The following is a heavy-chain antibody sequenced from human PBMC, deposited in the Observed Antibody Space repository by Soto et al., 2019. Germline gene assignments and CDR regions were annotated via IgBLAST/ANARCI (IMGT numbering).Heavy chain of an antibody. CDR2: ISYDGSNK. Sequence: GGSLRLSCAASGFTFSSYGMHWVRQAPGKGLEWVAVISYDGSNKYYADSVKGRFTISRDNSKNTLYLQMNSLRAEDTAVYYCAKDQVYRGSGSYYGPSYYWGQGTLVTVSS. CDR3: AKDQVYRGSGSYYGPSYY. J-gene: IGHJ4*02. D-gene: IGHD3-10*01. CDR1: GFTFSSYG. V-gene: IGHV3-30*18.